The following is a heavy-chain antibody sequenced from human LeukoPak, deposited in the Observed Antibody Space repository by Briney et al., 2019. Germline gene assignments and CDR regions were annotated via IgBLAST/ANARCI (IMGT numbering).Heavy chain of an antibody. CDR2: ISGNGGST. CDR1: GFTFSSYS. V-gene: IGHV3-23*01. J-gene: IGHJ4*02. D-gene: IGHD6-13*01. CDR3: AKDGQDGYSSSWYSFDF. Sequence: GGSLRLSCAASGFTFSSYSMNWVRQAPGKGLEWVSSISGNGGSTFYADSVNGRFTISRDNSKNSLYLQMHSLRAEDTAIYYCAKDGQDGYSSSWYSFDFWGQGTLVTVSS.